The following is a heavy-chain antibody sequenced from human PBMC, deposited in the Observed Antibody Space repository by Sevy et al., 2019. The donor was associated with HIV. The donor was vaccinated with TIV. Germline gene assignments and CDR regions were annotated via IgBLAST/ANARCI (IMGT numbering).Heavy chain of an antibody. CDR3: ARAAYDILTGYYRPLYYYYYGMDV. Sequence: GGCLRLSCAASGFTFSSYAMHWVRQAPGKGLEWVAVISYDGSNKYYADSVKGRFTISRDNSKNTLYLQMNSLRAEDTAVYYCARAAYDILTGYYRPLYYYYYGMDVWGQGTTVTVSS. CDR1: GFTFSSYA. V-gene: IGHV3-30-3*01. CDR2: ISYDGSNK. D-gene: IGHD3-9*01. J-gene: IGHJ6*02.